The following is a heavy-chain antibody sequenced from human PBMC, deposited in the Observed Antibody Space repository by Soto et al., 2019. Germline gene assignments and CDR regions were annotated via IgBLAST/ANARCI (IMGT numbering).Heavy chain of an antibody. CDR2: IYWDDDK. J-gene: IGHJ5*02. V-gene: IGHV2-5*02. Sequence: QITLKESGPTLVKPTQTLTLTCTFSGFSLSTSGVGVGWIRQPPGKALEWLALIYWDDDKRYSPSLKSRLTITKDTSKNQVVLTMTNMDPVDTATYYCAHSLYYGSGSYHNWFDPWGQGTLVTVS. CDR3: AHSLYYGSGSYHNWFDP. CDR1: GFSLSTSGVG. D-gene: IGHD3-10*01.